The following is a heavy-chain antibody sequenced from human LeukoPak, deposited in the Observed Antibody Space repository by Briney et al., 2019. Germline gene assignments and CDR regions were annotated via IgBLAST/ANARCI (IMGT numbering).Heavy chain of an antibody. Sequence: ASVKVSCKASGYTFTGYYMHRVRQAPGQGLEWMGWINPNSGGTNYAQKFQGRVTMTRDTSISTAYMELSRLRSDDTAVYYCARESITMVRGVNDAFDIWGQGTMVTVSS. J-gene: IGHJ3*02. CDR1: GYTFTGYY. CDR2: INPNSGGT. CDR3: ARESITMVRGVNDAFDI. D-gene: IGHD3-10*01. V-gene: IGHV1-2*02.